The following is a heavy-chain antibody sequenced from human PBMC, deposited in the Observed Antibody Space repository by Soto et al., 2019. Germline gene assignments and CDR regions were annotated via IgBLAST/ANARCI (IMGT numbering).Heavy chain of an antibody. CDR1: GFTFSSYA. Sequence: EVHLLESGGGLVQRGGSLRLSCAVSGFTFSSYAMNWVRQTPGKGLEWVSTISGSGGTTYYADSVKGRFTISRDNSKNTLYLQMNSLRAEDTAVYYCAKVGPDVVVPAPLRFFAYWGQGCLVTVSS. CDR3: AKVGPDVVVPAPLRFFAY. J-gene: IGHJ4*02. D-gene: IGHD2-2*01. CDR2: ISGSGGTT. V-gene: IGHV3-23*01.